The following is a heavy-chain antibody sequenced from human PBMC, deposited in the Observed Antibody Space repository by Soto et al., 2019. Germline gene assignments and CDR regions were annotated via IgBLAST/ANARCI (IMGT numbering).Heavy chain of an antibody. CDR2: ISHDGRNE. D-gene: IGHD3-3*01. CDR1: GFTFRTFA. V-gene: IGHV3-30-3*01. CDR3: ARDGLPDDFRSGGYWFDP. Sequence: QVHLVESGGGVVQPGRSLRLSCAASGFTFRTFALHWVRQAPGEGLEWVALISHDGRNEKYADSVKGRFTISRDNSKNTLYMQMDSLRLEDTGVYYCARDGLPDDFRSGGYWFDPWGQGTQVTVSS. J-gene: IGHJ5*02.